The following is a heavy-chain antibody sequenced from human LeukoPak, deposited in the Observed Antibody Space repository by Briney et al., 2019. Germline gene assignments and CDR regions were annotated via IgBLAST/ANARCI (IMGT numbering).Heavy chain of an antibody. CDR2: ISDIGSI. J-gene: IGHJ4*01. CDR3: ARDPTTVTTIFDY. V-gene: IGHV4-59*12. D-gene: IGHD4-11*01. CDR1: GGSISSYY. Sequence: SETLSLTCTVSGGSISSYYWSWIRQPPGKGLEWIAYISDIGSINYNPSLKSRVTISLDTSKNQFSLKLSSVTAADTAVYYCARDPTTVTTIFDYWGQGILVTVSS.